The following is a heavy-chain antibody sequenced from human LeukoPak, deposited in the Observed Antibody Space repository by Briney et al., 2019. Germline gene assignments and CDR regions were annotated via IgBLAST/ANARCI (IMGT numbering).Heavy chain of an antibody. D-gene: IGHD3-9*01. V-gene: IGHV4-39*01. CDR2: IYYSGST. J-gene: IGHJ3*02. CDR3: GGGRDYDILTGYYTGAFDI. CDR1: AGSISSSSYY. Sequence: SETLSLTCTVSAGSISSSSYYWGWIRQPPGKGLEWIGSIYYSGSTYYNPSLKSRVTISVDTSKNQFSLKLSSVTAADTAVYYCGGGRDYDILTGYYTGAFDIWGQGTMVTVSS.